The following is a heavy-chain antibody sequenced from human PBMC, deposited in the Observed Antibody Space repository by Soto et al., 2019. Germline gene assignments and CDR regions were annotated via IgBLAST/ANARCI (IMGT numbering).Heavy chain of an antibody. CDR2: ISYDGSNK. Sequence: QVQLVESGGGVVQPGRSLRLSCAASGFTFSSYAMHWVRQAPGKGLEWVAVISYDGSNKYYADSVKGRFTISRDNSXNXXYLQMNSLRAEDTAVYYCARDYYRFNSGYGFSMDVWDQGTTVTVSS. CDR3: ARDYYRFNSGYGFSMDV. V-gene: IGHV3-30-3*01. D-gene: IGHD5-12*01. J-gene: IGHJ6*02. CDR1: GFTFSSYA.